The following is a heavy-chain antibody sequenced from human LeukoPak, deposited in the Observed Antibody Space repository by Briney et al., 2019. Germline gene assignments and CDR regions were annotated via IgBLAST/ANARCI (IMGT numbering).Heavy chain of an antibody. J-gene: IGHJ4*02. V-gene: IGHV3-48*01. CDR2: ISSSSSTI. CDR1: GFTFSSYS. Sequence: GGSLRLSCTASGFTFSSYSMNWVRQAPGKGLEWVSYISSSSSTIYYADSVKGRFTISRDNAKNSLYLQMNSLRAEDTAVYYCAKDDPRWVIGYWGQGTLVTVSS. CDR3: AKDDPRWVIGY. D-gene: IGHD4-23*01.